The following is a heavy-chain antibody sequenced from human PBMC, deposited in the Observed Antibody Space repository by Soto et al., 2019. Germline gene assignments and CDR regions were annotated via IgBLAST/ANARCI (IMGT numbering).Heavy chain of an antibody. J-gene: IGHJ4*02. V-gene: IGHV3-30*18. D-gene: IGHD3-22*01. CDR2: ISYDGSNK. CDR1: GFTFSSYG. CDR3: AKEAPQVANGYDSSGSPFDY. Sequence: GGSLRLSCAASGFTFSSYGMHWVRQAPGKGLEWVAVISYDGSNKYYADSVKGRFTISRDNSKNTLYLQMNSLRAEDTAVYYCAKEAPQVANGYDSSGSPFDYWGQGTLVTVSS.